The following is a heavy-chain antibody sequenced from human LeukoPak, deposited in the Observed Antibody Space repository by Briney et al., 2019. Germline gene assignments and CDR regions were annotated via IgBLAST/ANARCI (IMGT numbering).Heavy chain of an antibody. Sequence: GASVKVSCKASGGTFSSYAISWVRQAPGQGLEWMGGIIPIFGTANYAQKFQGRVTITTDESTSTAYMELSSLRSEDTAVYYCAVGGAYGSGNRGVDYFDYWGQGTLVTVSS. V-gene: IGHV1-69*05. CDR2: IIPIFGTA. CDR1: GGTFSSYA. CDR3: AVGGAYGSGNRGVDYFDY. J-gene: IGHJ4*02. D-gene: IGHD3-10*01.